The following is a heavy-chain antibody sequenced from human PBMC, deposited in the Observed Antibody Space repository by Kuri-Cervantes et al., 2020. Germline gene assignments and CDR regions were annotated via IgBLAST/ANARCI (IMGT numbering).Heavy chain of an antibody. CDR2: ISYDGSNK. Sequence: GGSLRLSCAASGFTFSSYGMHWVRQAPGKGLEWVAVISYDGSNKYYADSVKGRFTISRDNSKNTLYLQMNSLRAEDTAVYYCAKVPHIMSVPFYYDSSVPFDYWGQGTLVTVSS. V-gene: IGHV3-30*18. J-gene: IGHJ4*02. CDR1: GFTFSSYG. CDR3: AKVPHIMSVPFYYDSSVPFDY. D-gene: IGHD3-22*01.